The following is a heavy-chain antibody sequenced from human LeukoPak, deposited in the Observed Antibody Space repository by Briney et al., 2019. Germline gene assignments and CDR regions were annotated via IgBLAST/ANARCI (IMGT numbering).Heavy chain of an antibody. D-gene: IGHD6-19*01. CDR3: AKDPIRIAVAGPPDY. Sequence: GGSLRLSCAASGFTVSSNFMSWVRQAPGKGLEWVSAISGSGGSTYYADSVKGRFTISRDNSKNTLYLQMNSLRAEDTAVYYCAKDPIRIAVAGPPDYWGQGTLVTVSS. V-gene: IGHV3-23*01. J-gene: IGHJ4*02. CDR2: ISGSGGST. CDR1: GFTVSSNF.